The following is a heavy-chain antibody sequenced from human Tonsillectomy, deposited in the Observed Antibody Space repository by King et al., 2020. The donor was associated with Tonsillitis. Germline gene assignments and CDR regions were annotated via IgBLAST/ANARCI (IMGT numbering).Heavy chain of an antibody. CDR3: ARILNNYVIYY. D-gene: IGHD4-11*01. J-gene: IGHJ4*02. V-gene: IGHV1-8*01. Sequence: QLVQSGAEVKKPGASVKVSCQASGYTFTSSDIHWVRQASGQGLEWMGWMNPNSGNTDFAQKFQGRVTMTRDTSISTAYMELSSLRSEDTAVYYCARILNNYVIYYWGQGTLVTVSS. CDR1: GYTFTSSD. CDR2: MNPNSGNT.